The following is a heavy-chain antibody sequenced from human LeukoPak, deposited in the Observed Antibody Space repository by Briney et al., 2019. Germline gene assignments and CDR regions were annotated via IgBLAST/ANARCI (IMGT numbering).Heavy chain of an antibody. CDR3: ARGRTHRRLWLGESTGGPFDY. D-gene: IGHD3-10*01. Sequence: ASVKVSCKASGGTFSSYAISWVRQAPGQGLEWMGGIIPIFGTANYAQKFQGRVTITADESTSTAYMELSSLRSEDTAVYYCARGRTHRRLWLGESTGGPFDYWGQGTLVTVSS. J-gene: IGHJ4*02. V-gene: IGHV1-69*13. CDR1: GGTFSSYA. CDR2: IIPIFGTA.